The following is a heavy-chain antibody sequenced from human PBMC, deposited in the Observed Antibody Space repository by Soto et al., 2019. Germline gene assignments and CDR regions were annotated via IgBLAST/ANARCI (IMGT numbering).Heavy chain of an antibody. V-gene: IGHV4-34*01. D-gene: IGHD3-9*01. CDR1: GGSFRGYY. Sequence: QVQLQQWGAGPLRPLETLSLTCGVSGGSFRGYYWAWIRQSPGRGLEWIGEINDRGSLNYNPSLKSRVSISVDTSKNHYSLNLRSVTAADTAVYYCARESHDILTGPPWVWYFDLWGRGTLVTVSS. J-gene: IGHJ2*01. CDR3: ARESHDILTGPPWVWYFDL. CDR2: INDRGSL.